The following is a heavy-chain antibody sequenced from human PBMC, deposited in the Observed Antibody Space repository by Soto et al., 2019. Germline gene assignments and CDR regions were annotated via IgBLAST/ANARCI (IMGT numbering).Heavy chain of an antibody. CDR3: ARAGKYYYGSGSPDYYGMDV. Sequence: QVQLVQSGAEVKKPGASVKVSCKASGYTFTSYGVSWVRQAPGQGLEWMGWISGYNGNTNYAQKLQGRVTMTTDTSTSTAYMELRSLISDDTAVYYCARAGKYYYGSGSPDYYGMDVWGQGITVTVSS. V-gene: IGHV1-18*04. J-gene: IGHJ6*02. CDR2: ISGYNGNT. CDR1: GYTFTSYG. D-gene: IGHD3-10*01.